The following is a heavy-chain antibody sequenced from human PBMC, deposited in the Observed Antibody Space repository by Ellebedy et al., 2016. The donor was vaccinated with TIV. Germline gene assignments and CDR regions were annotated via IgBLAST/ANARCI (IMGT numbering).Heavy chain of an antibody. CDR1: GFTFSSYG. V-gene: IGHV3-30*19. CDR3: ARGPWTRGHSFYFDY. D-gene: IGHD3/OR15-3a*01. Sequence: GESLKISCAASGFTFSSYGMHWVRQAPGKGLEWLAAISYDGSIKTYADSVKGRFTISRDNSKNALYLQMNSLRPEDSAVYYCARGPWTRGHSFYFDYWGQGALVSVSS. CDR2: ISYDGSIK. J-gene: IGHJ4*02.